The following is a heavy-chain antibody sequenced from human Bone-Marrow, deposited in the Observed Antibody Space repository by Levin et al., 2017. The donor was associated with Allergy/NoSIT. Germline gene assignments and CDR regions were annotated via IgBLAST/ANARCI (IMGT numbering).Heavy chain of an antibody. CDR2: IYSKGDT. CDR3: ARDVFRIINDC. CDR1: GFTVSNNQ. J-gene: IGHJ4*02. Sequence: GGSLRLSCAASGFTVSNNQMNWVRQAPGKGLEWVSLIYSKGDTKYADSVKGRFIISRDNSKNTLYLQMNSLRVDDTAVYYCARDVFRIINDCWGQGTLVSVSS. D-gene: IGHD3-10*01. V-gene: IGHV3-66*01.